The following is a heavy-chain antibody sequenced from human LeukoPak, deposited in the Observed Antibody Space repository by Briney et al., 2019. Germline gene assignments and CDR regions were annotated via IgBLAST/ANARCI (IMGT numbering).Heavy chain of an antibody. CDR1: GFTFSDYY. D-gene: IGHD6-6*01. CDR3: TRNDNWGGSSSYPDY. V-gene: IGHV3-11*06. J-gene: IGHJ4*02. Sequence: GGSLRLSCAASGFTFSDYYMNWIRQTPGKGLEWVSYISGIGGYTNYADSVKGRFTISRDNGKNSLYLQMNSLRAEDTAVYYCTRNDNWGGSSSYPDYWGQGTLATVSS. CDR2: ISGIGGYT.